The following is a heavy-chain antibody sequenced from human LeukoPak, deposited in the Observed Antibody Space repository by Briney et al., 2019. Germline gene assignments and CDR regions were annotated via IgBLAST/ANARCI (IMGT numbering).Heavy chain of an antibody. D-gene: IGHD2-15*01. CDR1: GGTFSSYA. J-gene: IGHJ6*04. CDR3: AREIGGGSCYPECGMDV. CDR2: IIPIFGTA. V-gene: IGHV1-69*06. Sequence: SVKVSCKASGGTFSSYAISWVRQAPGQGLEWMGGIIPIFGTANYAQKFQGRVTITADKSTSTAYMELSSLRSEDTAVYYCAREIGGGSCYPECGMDVWGKGTTVTVSS.